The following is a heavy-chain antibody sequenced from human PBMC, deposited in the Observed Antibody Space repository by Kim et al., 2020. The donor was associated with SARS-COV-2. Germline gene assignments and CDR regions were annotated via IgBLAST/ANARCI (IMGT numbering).Heavy chain of an antibody. J-gene: IGHJ6*02. CDR2: ISAYNGNT. V-gene: IGHV1-18*01. CDR1: GYTFTSYG. CDR3: TRVGGLSSSWDYYYYYGMDV. Sequence: ASVKVSCKASGYTFTSYGTSWVRQAPGQGLEWMGWISAYNGNTNYAQKLQGRVTMTTDTSTSTAYMELRSLRSDDTAVYYCTRVGGLSSSWDYYYYYGMDVWGQGTTVTVSS. D-gene: IGHD6-13*01.